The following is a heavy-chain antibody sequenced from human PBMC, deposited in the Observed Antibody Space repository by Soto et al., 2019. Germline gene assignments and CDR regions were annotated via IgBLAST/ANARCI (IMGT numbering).Heavy chain of an antibody. J-gene: IGHJ4*02. CDR3: ARGGDSYGYRGTFDY. V-gene: IGHV4-34*01. CDR1: GGSFSGYY. CDR2: INHSGST. Sequence: QVQLQQWGAGLLKPSETLSLTCAVYGGSFSGYYWSWIRQPPGKGLEWIGEINHSGSTNYNPSLKSRVTISVDTSKNQFSLKLSSVTAADTAVYYCARGGDSYGYRGTFDYLGQGTLVTVSS. D-gene: IGHD5-18*01.